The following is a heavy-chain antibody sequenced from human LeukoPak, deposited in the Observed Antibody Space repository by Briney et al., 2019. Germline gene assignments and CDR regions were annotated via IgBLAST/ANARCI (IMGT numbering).Heavy chain of an antibody. CDR2: IIPIFGTA. D-gene: IGHD3-22*01. Sequence: SVKVSCKASGGTFSSYAICWVRQAPGQGLEWMGGIIPIFGTANYAQKFQGRVTITADESTSTAYMELSSLRSEDTAVYYCARDAYYDSSGYYSGFDPWGQGTLVTVSS. CDR1: GGTFSSYA. V-gene: IGHV1-69*13. CDR3: ARDAYYDSSGYYSGFDP. J-gene: IGHJ5*02.